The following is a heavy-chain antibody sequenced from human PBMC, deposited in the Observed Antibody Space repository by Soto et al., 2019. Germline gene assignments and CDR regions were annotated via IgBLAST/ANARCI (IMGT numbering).Heavy chain of an antibody. CDR3: ARWPDGYYYYGMDV. J-gene: IGHJ6*02. CDR2: MNPNSGKT. V-gene: IGHV1-8*01. Sequence: QVQLVQSGAEVKKPGASVKVSCKASGYTFTRYDINWVRQATGQGLEWMGWMNPNSGKTGYAQKFQGRVTMTRNTSISTAYMELSSLRSEDTAVYYCARWPDGYYYYGMDVWGQGTTVTVSS. CDR1: GYTFTRYD.